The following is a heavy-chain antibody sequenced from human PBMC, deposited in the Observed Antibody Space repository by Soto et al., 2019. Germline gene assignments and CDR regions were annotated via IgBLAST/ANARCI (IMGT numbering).Heavy chain of an antibody. D-gene: IGHD6-19*01. CDR3: AKELVNSGWTYFDY. CDR1: GFTFNTYA. V-gene: IGHV3-23*01. Sequence: GGSLRLSCAASGFTFNTYAMSWVRQAPGKGLEWVSAISDSGGRTYCVDSVKGRFTISRDNSKNTLYLQMNSLRAEDTAVYFCAKELVNSGWTYFDYWGQGTLVTVSS. J-gene: IGHJ4*02. CDR2: ISDSGGRT.